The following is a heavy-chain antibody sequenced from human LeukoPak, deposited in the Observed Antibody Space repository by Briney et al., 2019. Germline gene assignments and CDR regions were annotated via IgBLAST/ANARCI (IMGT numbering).Heavy chain of an antibody. CDR3: ARDHIAATGTSNCFDP. CDR2: IYYSGST. J-gene: IGHJ5*02. D-gene: IGHD6-13*01. Sequence: PSETLSLTCTVSGGSISSYYWSWIRQPPWKGLEWIGYIYYSGSTNYNPSLKSRVTISLDTSKNQFSLKLSSVTAADTAVDYCARDHIAATGTSNCFDPWGQGTLVTVSS. V-gene: IGHV4-59*01. CDR1: GGSISSYY.